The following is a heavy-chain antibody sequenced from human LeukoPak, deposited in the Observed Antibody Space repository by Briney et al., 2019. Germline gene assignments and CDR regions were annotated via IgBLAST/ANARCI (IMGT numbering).Heavy chain of an antibody. CDR3: ARSWEVLQNFDY. Sequence: GGSLRLSCIASGFTFSSYTMHWVRQAPGKGLEWVALISYDGSNKYYADSVKGRFTISRDNSKNTLYLQMNSLRAEDTAVYYCARSWEVLQNFDYWGQGTLVTVSS. J-gene: IGHJ4*02. V-gene: IGHV3-30*04. D-gene: IGHD1-26*01. CDR1: GFTFSSYT. CDR2: ISYDGSNK.